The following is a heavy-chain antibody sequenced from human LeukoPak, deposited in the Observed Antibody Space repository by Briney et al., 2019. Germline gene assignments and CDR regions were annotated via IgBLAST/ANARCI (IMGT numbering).Heavy chain of an antibody. V-gene: IGHV3-23*01. CDR2: ISGSGGST. CDR3: AKNGGRQSDHFDY. D-gene: IGHD2-15*01. Sequence: GGSLRLSCAASGFTFSSYAMSGVRQAPGKGLEWVSAISGSGGSTYYADSVKGRFTISRDNSKNTLYLQMNSLRAEDTAVYYCAKNGGRQSDHFDYWGQGTLVTVSS. J-gene: IGHJ4*02. CDR1: GFTFSSYA.